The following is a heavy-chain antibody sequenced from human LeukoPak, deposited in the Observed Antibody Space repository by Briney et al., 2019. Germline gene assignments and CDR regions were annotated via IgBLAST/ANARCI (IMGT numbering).Heavy chain of an antibody. J-gene: IGHJ4*02. CDR2: IKSKTDGGTT. V-gene: IGHV3-15*01. Sequence: GGSLRLSCAASGFTFSSYWMSWVRQAPGKGLEWVGRIKSKTDGGTTDYAAPVKGRFTISRDDSKNTLYLQMNSLKTEDTAVYYCTTVPPLYYDSSGFLFDYWGQGTLVTVSS. CDR1: GFTFSSYW. CDR3: TTVPPLYYDSSGFLFDY. D-gene: IGHD3-22*01.